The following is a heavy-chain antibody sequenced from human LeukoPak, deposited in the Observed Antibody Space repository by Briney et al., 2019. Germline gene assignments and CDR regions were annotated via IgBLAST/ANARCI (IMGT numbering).Heavy chain of an antibody. CDR3: VSWYSSFDY. D-gene: IGHD6-19*01. CDR2: ISSSGST. Sequence: PSETLSLTCTVSGDSISSGDYYWSWIRQPAGKGLEWIGRISSSGSTNYNPSLKSRVTISVDTSKNQFSLKLSSVTAADKAVYYCVSWYSSFDYWGQGTLVTVSS. V-gene: IGHV4-61*02. CDR1: GDSISSGDYY. J-gene: IGHJ4*02.